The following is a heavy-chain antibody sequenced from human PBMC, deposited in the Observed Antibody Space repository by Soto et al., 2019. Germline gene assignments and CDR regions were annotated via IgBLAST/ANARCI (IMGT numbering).Heavy chain of an antibody. D-gene: IGHD2-15*01. J-gene: IGHJ4*02. CDR3: ARDAHNIVVVVAASDY. CDR1: GFTFSSYS. Sequence: GGSLRLSCAASGFTFSSYSMNWVRQAPGKGLEWVSSISSSSSYIYYADSVKGRFTISRDNAKNSLYLQMNSLRAEDTAVYYCARDAHNIVVVVAASDYWGQGTLVTVSS. V-gene: IGHV3-21*01. CDR2: ISSSSSYI.